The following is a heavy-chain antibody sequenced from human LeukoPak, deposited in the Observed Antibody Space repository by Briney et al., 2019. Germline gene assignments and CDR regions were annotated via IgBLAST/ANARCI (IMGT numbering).Heavy chain of an antibody. CDR1: GFTFSDHY. V-gene: IGHV3-72*01. Sequence: GGSLRLSCAASGFTFSDHYMDWVRQAPGKGLEWVGRVRNKDNSYITMYAASVKGRFTISRNDSENSLYLQMNSLKTEDTAVYYCGRIRGSYLHWYFDLWGRGTLVTVSS. D-gene: IGHD1-26*01. J-gene: IGHJ2*01. CDR2: VRNKDNSYIT. CDR3: GRIRGSYLHWYFDL.